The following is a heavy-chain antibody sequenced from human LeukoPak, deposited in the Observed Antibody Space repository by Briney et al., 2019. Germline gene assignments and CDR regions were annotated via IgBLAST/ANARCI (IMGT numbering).Heavy chain of an antibody. D-gene: IGHD1-26*01. J-gene: IGHJ4*02. CDR2: IYTSGST. CDR1: GGSISNYY. V-gene: IGHV4-4*07. Sequence: KPSETLSLTCTVSGGSISNYYWSWIRQPAGKGLEWIGRIYTSGSTNYNPSLKSRVTMSVDTSKNQFSLKLSSVTAADTAVYYCARGPSLYSGSYSDYWGQGTLVTVSS. CDR3: ARGPSLYSGSYSDY.